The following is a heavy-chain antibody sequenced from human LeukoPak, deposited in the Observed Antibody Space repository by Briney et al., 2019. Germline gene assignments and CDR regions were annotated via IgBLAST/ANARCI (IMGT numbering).Heavy chain of an antibody. CDR2: ISGSGGST. V-gene: IGHV3-23*01. CDR1: GFTLSSCA. D-gene: IGHD3-22*01. CDR3: ARPHEYYYDSSGYDY. J-gene: IGHJ4*02. Sequence: GGSLRLSCAASGFTLSSCAMTWVRQAPGKGLEWVSAISGSGGSTYYADSVKGRFTISRDNSKNTLYLQMNSLRAEDTAVYYCARPHEYYYDSSGYDYWGQGTLVTVSS.